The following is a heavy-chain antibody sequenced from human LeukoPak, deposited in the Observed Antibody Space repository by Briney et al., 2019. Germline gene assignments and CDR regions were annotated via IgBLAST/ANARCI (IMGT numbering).Heavy chain of an antibody. CDR2: IIPIFGTA. CDR1: GGTFSSYA. J-gene: IGHJ3*02. D-gene: IGHD3-10*01. CDR3: ARVGYYASGFPSDVFDI. V-gene: IGHV1-69*13. Sequence: EASVKVSCKASGGTFSSYAISWVRQAPGQGLEWMGGIIPIFGTANYAQKFQGRVTITADESTSTAYMELSSLRSEDTAVYYCARVGYYASGFPSDVFDIWGQGTMVTVSS.